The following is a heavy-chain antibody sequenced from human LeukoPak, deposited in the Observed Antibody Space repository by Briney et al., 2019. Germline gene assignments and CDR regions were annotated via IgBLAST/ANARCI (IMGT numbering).Heavy chain of an antibody. CDR1: GYNFINYW. J-gene: IGHJ4*02. V-gene: IGHV5-51*01. CDR3: ATRYGSGTYYPFDY. CDR2: IYPRDSET. Sequence: GESLKISCKGSGYNFINYWIGWVRQVPGKGLEWMGFIYPRDSETRYRPSFQGQVTILVDKSINAAYLQWSSLKASDTAIYYCATRYGSGTYYPFDYWGQGTLVTVSS. D-gene: IGHD3-10*01.